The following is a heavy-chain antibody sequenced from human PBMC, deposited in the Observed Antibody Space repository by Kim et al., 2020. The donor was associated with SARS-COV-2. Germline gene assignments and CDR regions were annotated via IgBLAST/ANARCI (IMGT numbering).Heavy chain of an antibody. CDR3: ATAFSVRGVIPFTYYYYYGMDV. D-gene: IGHD3-10*01. Sequence: VKVSCKVSGYTLTELSMHWVRQAPGKGLEWMGGFDPEDGETIYAQKFQGRVTMTEDTSTDTAYMELSSLRSEDTAVYYCATAFSVRGVIPFTYYYYYGMDVWGQGTTDTVSS. V-gene: IGHV1-24*01. J-gene: IGHJ6*02. CDR2: FDPEDGET. CDR1: GYTLTELS.